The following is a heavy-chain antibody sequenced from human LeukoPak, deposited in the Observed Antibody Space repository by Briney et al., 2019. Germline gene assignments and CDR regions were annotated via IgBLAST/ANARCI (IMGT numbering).Heavy chain of an antibody. CDR2: IYYNGNT. D-gene: IGHD6-13*01. J-gene: IGHJ3*02. CDR1: GGSISGSSYY. V-gene: IGHV4-39*01. CDR3: ARPQGSSWYVAFDI. Sequence: SDTLSLTCTVSGGSISGSSYYWGWIRQPPGKGLEWIGSIYYNGNTYYNPSPKSRVTISVDTSKDQFSLKLSSVTAADTAVYYCARPQGSSWYVAFDIWGQGTMVTVSS.